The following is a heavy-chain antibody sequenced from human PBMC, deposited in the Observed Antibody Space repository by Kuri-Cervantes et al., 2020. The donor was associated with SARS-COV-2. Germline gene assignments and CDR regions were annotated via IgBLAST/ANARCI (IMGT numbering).Heavy chain of an antibody. CDR1: GFTFGSYA. J-gene: IGHJ6*02. Sequence: GESLKISCAASGFTFGSYAMAWVRQAPGKGLEWVSTISGSGGSTYYADSVKGRSTISRDNSKNTLYLQMNSLRAEDTAVYYCASLGYCSSTSCRGVDVWGQGTTVTVSS. CDR3: ASLGYCSSTSCRGVDV. CDR2: ISGSGGST. D-gene: IGHD2-2*01. V-gene: IGHV3-23*01.